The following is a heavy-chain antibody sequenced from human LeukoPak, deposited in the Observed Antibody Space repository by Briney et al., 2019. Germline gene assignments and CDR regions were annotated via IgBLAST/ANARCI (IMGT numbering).Heavy chain of an antibody. J-gene: IGHJ4*02. D-gene: IGHD6-6*01. CDR1: GFTFSSYS. V-gene: IGHV3-48*04. CDR2: ISSSSSTI. CDR3: ARVAAGIAARPSPFFDY. Sequence: GGSLRLSCAASGFTFSSYSMNWVRQAPGKGLEWVSYISSSSSTIYYADSVKGRFTISRDNAHNSLYLQMNSLRAEDTAVYYCARVAAGIAARPSPFFDYWGQGTLVTVSS.